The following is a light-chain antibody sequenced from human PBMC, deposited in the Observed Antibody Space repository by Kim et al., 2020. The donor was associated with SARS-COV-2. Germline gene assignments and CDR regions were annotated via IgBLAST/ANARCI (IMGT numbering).Light chain of an antibody. V-gene: IGLV3-19*01. CDR2: PET. CDR3: NSRDSSGDRWV. Sequence: SSELTQDPAVSVALGQTVSITCQGDSIGSYFASWYQQKPGQAPILVLYPETNRPSGIPDRFSGSVSGNMSSLTITGAQAEDEADYYCNSRDSSGDRWVFGGGTQLTVL. CDR1: SIGSYF. J-gene: IGLJ3*02.